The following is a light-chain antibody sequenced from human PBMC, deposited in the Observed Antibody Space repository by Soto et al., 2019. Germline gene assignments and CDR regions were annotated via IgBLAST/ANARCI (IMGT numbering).Light chain of an antibody. V-gene: IGKV3-15*01. CDR2: GAS. CDR1: QSVSGK. J-gene: IGKJ4*01. CDR3: QQYNNWPRT. Sequence: EIVMRQSPATLSVSPGERATFSCRASQSVSGKLAWYQQKPGQAPRLLIYGASTRATGIPARFSGSGSGTEFTLTISSLQSEDFAFYYCQQYNNWPRTFGGGTRVEIK.